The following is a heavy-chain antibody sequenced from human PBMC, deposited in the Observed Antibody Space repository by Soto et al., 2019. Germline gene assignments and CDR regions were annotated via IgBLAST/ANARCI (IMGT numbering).Heavy chain of an antibody. Sequence: ASVKVSCKASGYTFTSYGISWVRQAPGQGLEWMGWISAYNGNTNYAQKLQGRVTMTTDTSTSTAYMELRSLRSDDTAVYYCARVYCSRTSCYAIHWFAPWGQGTLVPVSS. D-gene: IGHD2-2*01. CDR3: ARVYCSRTSCYAIHWFAP. V-gene: IGHV1-18*01. CDR2: ISAYNGNT. J-gene: IGHJ5*02. CDR1: GYTFTSYG.